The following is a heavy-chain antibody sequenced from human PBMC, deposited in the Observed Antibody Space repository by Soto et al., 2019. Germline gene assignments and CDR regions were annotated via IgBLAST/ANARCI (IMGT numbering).Heavy chain of an antibody. Sequence: PSETLSLTCTVSGGSISSGGYYWSWIRQHPGKGLEWIGYIYYSGSTYYNPSLKSRVTISVDTSKNQFSLKLSSVTAADTAVYYCARTRILELSNWFDPWGQGTLVTVSS. CDR3: ARTRILELSNWFDP. CDR1: GGSISSGGYY. D-gene: IGHD1-7*01. J-gene: IGHJ5*02. CDR2: IYYSGST. V-gene: IGHV4-31*03.